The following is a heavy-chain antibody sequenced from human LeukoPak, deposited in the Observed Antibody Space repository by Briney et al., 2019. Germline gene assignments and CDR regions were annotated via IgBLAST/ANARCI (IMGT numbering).Heavy chain of an antibody. CDR1: GFTVSSIH. CDR2: TYTGGNS. D-gene: IGHD3-22*01. Sequence: GGSLRLSCAASGFTVSSIHMVWVRQAPGKGLEWVSVTYTGGNSYYADSVKGRFIISRDISKNTLYLQMNSLRAEDSALYYCARGGRGSAAVVAPRPFDIWGQGTMVTVSS. V-gene: IGHV3-53*01. J-gene: IGHJ3*02. CDR3: ARGGRGSAAVVAPRPFDI.